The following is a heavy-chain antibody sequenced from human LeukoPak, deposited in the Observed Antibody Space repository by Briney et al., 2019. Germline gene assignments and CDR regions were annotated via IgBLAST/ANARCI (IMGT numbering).Heavy chain of an antibody. CDR2: IYHSGST. CDR1: GYSISSGYY. V-gene: IGHV4-38-2*02. D-gene: IGHD6-13*01. CDR3: ARGKIPAAEIDP. J-gene: IGHJ5*02. Sequence: SETLSLTCTVSGYSISSGYYWGWIRQPPGKGLEWIGSIYHSGSTYYNPSLKSRVTISVDTSKNQFSLKLSSVTAADTAVYYCARGKIPAAEIDPRGQGTLVTVSS.